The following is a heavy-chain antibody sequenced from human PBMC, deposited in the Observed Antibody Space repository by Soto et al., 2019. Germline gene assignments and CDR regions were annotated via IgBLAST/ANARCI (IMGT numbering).Heavy chain of an antibody. Sequence: QVQLQESGPGLVKPSGTLSLTCAVSGVSISSRNWWSWVRQPPGKGLEWIGEIHPSGNTNSNPSLKRRVPMSVAESKDQSALTPTSVTAADTAVYYCPQVDAEYFVSRGDRGFDPWGQGTLVTVSS. CDR1: GVSISSRNW. CDR2: IHPSGNT. CDR3: PQVDAEYFVSRGDRGFDP. D-gene: IGHD2-21*01. V-gene: IGHV4-4*02. J-gene: IGHJ5*02.